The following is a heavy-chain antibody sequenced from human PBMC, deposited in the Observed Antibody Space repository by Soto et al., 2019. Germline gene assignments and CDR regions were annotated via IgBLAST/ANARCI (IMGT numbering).Heavy chain of an antibody. J-gene: IGHJ3*02. V-gene: IGHV5-51*01. CDR1: GYSFTSYW. Sequence: GESLKISCKGSGYSFTSYWIRWVRQMPGKGLEWRGIIYPGDSDTNYRPSYQGQVTISADKSIITAYLQWSSLPASDTAMYYCARRHLVEDAFDIRGQGTMVTVSS. CDR3: ARRHLVEDAFDI. CDR2: IYPGDSDT. D-gene: IGHD6-6*01.